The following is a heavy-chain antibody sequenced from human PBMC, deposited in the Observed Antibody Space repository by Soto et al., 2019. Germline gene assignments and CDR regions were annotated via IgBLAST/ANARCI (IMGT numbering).Heavy chain of an antibody. CDR1: GYTFTSYY. V-gene: IGHV1-46*01. Sequence: SVKVSCKAAGYTFTSYYMHWVRQTPGQGLEWMGIINPSGGSTSYAQKFQGRVTMTRDTSTSTVYMELSSLRSEDTAVYYCARDLRVSTVTTTDNWFDPWGQGTLVTVSS. CDR3: ARDLRVSTVTTTDNWFDP. J-gene: IGHJ5*02. D-gene: IGHD4-17*01. CDR2: INPSGGST.